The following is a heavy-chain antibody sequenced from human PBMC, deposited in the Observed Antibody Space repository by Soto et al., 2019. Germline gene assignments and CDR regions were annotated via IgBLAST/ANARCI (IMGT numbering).Heavy chain of an antibody. J-gene: IGHJ4*02. CDR3: SCCSVGPVVVPASINCFDS. V-gene: IGHV4-39*01. CDR1: GGSISSGSYY. D-gene: IGHD2-2*01. CDR2: VYYSGST. Sequence: TSETLSLTCTVSGGSISSGSYYWGWIRQPPGKGLELVWIVYYSGSTYDNPSVKSRVALSADSSENSFSLLLLSVTAVDMAVYSFSCCSVGPVVVPASINCFDSWGQGTLVTVSS.